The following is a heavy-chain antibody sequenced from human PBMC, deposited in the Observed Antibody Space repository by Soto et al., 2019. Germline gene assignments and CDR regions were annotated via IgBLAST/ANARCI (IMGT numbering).Heavy chain of an antibody. CDR3: ARCGSEVDY. J-gene: IGHJ4*02. D-gene: IGHD2-15*01. CDR2: IKEDGTEE. CDR1: GFTFSHYW. V-gene: IGHV3-7*01. Sequence: EVQLVESGGDLVQPGGSLRLSCAVSGFTFSHYWMTWVSQAPGKGLEWVANIKEDGTEENFLDSVKGRFTISRDNSKNSLYLQMNSLKPEDTAVYYCARCGSEVDYWCQGTLVVVSS.